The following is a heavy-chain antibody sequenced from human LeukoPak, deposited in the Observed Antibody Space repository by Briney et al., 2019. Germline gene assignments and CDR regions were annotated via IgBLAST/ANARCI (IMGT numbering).Heavy chain of an antibody. J-gene: IGHJ3*02. D-gene: IGHD1-26*01. CDR2: INPNSGGP. Sequence: ASVKVSCKASVYTFTGYYIHWVRQAPGQGLEWMGRINPNSGGPNYAQRFQGRVTMTRDTSISTAYMELSRLRSDDTAVYYCARVVGELTGAFDIWGQGTMVTVSS. CDR1: VYTFTGYY. V-gene: IGHV1-2*06. CDR3: ARVVGELTGAFDI.